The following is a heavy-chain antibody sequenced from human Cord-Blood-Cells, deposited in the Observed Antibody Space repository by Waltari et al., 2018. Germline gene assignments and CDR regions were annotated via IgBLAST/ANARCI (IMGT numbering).Heavy chain of an antibody. CDR1: GFTFSSYS. Sequence: EVQLVESGGGLVKPGGSLRLSCAASGFTFSSYSMNWVRQAPGKGLEWVSSISSSSSYIYYADSVKGRFTISRDNAKNSLYLQINSLRAEDTAVYYCARDRYQGGSYWFDPWGQGTLVTVSS. CDR3: ARDRYQGGSYWFDP. D-gene: IGHD1-26*01. CDR2: ISSSSSYI. J-gene: IGHJ5*02. V-gene: IGHV3-21*01.